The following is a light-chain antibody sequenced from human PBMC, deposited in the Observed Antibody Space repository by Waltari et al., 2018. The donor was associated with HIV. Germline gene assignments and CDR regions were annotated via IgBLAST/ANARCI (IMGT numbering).Light chain of an antibody. V-gene: IGKV1-17*01. CDR1: QGIRHD. CDR2: AAS. J-gene: IGKJ1*01. CDR3: LQHNTYPWT. Sequence: DIQMTQSPSSLSASVGDRVTITCRASQGIRHDLLLYQQKPGKAPKRLIYAASSLQSGVPSRFSVSGSGTEFTLTISSLQPEDFATYYCLQHNTYPWTFGQGTKVEIK.